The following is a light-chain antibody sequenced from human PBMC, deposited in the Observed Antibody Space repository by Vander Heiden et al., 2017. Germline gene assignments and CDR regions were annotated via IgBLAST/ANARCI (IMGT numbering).Light chain of an antibody. CDR2: LGS. CDR3: MQPLQTPRT. V-gene: IGKV2-28*01. Sequence: VLTQSPLFLPVTPGESASISCRSSQSLLYRDGNNYLDWYLQKLGQSPQLLIYLGSTRASGVPERFTGSGSGTDFALKITRVEAEDVGIYYCMQPLQTPRTFGQGTKVEI. CDR1: QSLLYRDGNNY. J-gene: IGKJ1*01.